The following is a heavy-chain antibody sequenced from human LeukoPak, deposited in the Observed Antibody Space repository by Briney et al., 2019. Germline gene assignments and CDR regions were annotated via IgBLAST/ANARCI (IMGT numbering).Heavy chain of an antibody. CDR3: ARGTITKVTYYFGY. J-gene: IGHJ4*02. D-gene: IGHD4-17*01. CDR1: SAYSITSY. V-gene: IGHV4-34*01. Sequence: SETLLQICCVGSAYSITSYWIWCLQPPGKGLEWIGEINHSGSTNYNPSLKSRVTIAVDTSKNHFSLKLSSVTAADTAVYCWARGTITKVTYYFGYRGPGTLVTVSS. CDR2: INHSGST.